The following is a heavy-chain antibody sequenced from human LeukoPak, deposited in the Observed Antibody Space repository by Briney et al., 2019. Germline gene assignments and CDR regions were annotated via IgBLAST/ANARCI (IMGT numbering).Heavy chain of an antibody. D-gene: IGHD6-19*01. V-gene: IGHV3-23*01. CDR1: GFTFSTYA. CDR3: AKKVSSSGGPYYSDY. J-gene: IGHJ4*02. CDR2: ISGSGGNT. Sequence: PGGSLRLSCVASGFTFSTYAVSWVRQAPGKGLEWVPLISGSGGNTYYADSVKGRFTISRDNSKNTLYLQMDSLRAEDTAIYYCAKKVSSSGGPYYSDYWGQGTLVTVSS.